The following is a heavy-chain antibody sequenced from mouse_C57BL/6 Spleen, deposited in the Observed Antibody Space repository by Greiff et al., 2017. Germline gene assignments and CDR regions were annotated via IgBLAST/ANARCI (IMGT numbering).Heavy chain of an antibody. J-gene: IGHJ4*01. V-gene: IGHV1-9*01. CDR2: ILPGSGST. D-gene: IGHD1-1*01. CDR3: ARADYYGSSYYAMDY. Sequence: QVQLQQSGAELMKPGASVKLSCKATGYTFTGSWIEWVKQRPGHGLEWIGEILPGSGSTNYNEKFKGKATLTADTSSNTAYMQLSSLTTEDSAIYYCARADYYGSSYYAMDYWGQGTSVTVSS. CDR1: GYTFTGSW.